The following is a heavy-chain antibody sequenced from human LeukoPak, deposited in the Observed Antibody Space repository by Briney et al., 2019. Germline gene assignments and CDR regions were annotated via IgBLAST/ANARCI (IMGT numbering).Heavy chain of an antibody. CDR3: ARRAGGYENWFDP. J-gene: IGHJ5*02. CDR1: GGSISSYY. D-gene: IGHD2-8*02. V-gene: IGHV4-59*01. Sequence: MSSETLSLTCTVSGGSISSYYWSWIRQPPGKGLEWIGYIYYSGSTNYNPSLKSRVTISVDTSKNQFSLKLSSVTAADTAVYYCARRAGGYENWFDPWGQGTLVTVSS. CDR2: IYYSGST.